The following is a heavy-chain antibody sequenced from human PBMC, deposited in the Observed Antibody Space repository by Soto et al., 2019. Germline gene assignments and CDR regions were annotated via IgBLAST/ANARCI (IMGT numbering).Heavy chain of an antibody. J-gene: IGHJ4*02. CDR2: IDWDDDK. V-gene: IGHV2-70*01. D-gene: IGHD6-13*01. Sequence: ESGPTLVNPTQTLTLTCTFSGFSLSTSGMCVSWIRQPPGKALEWLALIDWDDDKYYSTSLKTRLTISKDTSKNQVVLTMTNMDPVDTATYYCARLTGWGIAAVGIPSPYYFDYWGQGTLVTVSS. CDR1: GFSLSTSGMC. CDR3: ARLTGWGIAAVGIPSPYYFDY.